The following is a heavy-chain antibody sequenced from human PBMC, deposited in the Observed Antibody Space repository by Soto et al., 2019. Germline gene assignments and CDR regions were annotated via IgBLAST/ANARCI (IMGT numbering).Heavy chain of an antibody. J-gene: IGHJ4*02. CDR3: ARSDYYYDSSGYTYYFDH. CDR2: VYSSGRP. D-gene: IGHD3-22*01. CDR1: GDSISSYY. V-gene: IGHV4-59*01. Sequence: SETLSLTCTVSGDSISSYYWSWIRQPPGEGLEWIGYVYSSGRPNYNPSLKTRVTISVATSKNQFSLKLSSVTAADTAVYYCARSDYYYDSSGYTYYFDHWGQGTLVTVSS.